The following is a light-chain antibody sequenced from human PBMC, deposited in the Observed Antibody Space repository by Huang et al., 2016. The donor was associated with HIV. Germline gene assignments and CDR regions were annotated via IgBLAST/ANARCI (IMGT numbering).Light chain of an antibody. J-gene: IGKJ2*03. CDR2: RAS. V-gene: IGKV3-20*01. Sequence: EILLTQSPDTLSLSPGERATLSYRASQSVNNNYLAWYQQKPGQAPRLLIYRASTRATGIPDRFSGSGSGTDFTLTISRLEPDDVAVYYCQQFGSSPPYSFGQGTKLEIK. CDR3: QQFGSSPPYS. CDR1: QSVNNNY.